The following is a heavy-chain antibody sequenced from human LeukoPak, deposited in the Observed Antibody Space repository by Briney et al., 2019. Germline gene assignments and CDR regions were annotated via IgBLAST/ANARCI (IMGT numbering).Heavy chain of an antibody. Sequence: SETLSLTCTVSGGSVSGSISSYYWSWIRQPPGKGLEWIGYIYYSGSTNQNPSLKSRVTISVDKSKNQFSLKLSSVTAADTAVYYCAHTAAGYWGQGTLVTVSS. D-gene: IGHD6-13*01. CDR1: GGSVSGSISSYY. V-gene: IGHV4-61*05. CDR2: IYYSGST. J-gene: IGHJ4*02. CDR3: AHTAAGY.